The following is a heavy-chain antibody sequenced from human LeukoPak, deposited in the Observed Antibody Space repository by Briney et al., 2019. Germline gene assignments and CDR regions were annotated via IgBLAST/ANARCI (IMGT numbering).Heavy chain of an antibody. CDR2: IYSGGST. CDR1: GFTVSINY. V-gene: IGHV3-66*01. D-gene: IGHD6-13*01. J-gene: IGHJ4*02. Sequence: GGSLRLSCAASGFTVSINYMTWVRQAPGKGLEWVSVIYSGGSTKNADSVKGRFTISRDNSKNILYLQMSSLRAEDTAVYYCARIAAAGPVDYWGQGTLVTVSS. CDR3: ARIAAAGPVDY.